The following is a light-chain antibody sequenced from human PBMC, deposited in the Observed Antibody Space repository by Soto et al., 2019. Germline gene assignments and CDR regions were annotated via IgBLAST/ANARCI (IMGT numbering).Light chain of an antibody. CDR2: DVS. CDR1: SSDVGGYNY. CDR3: CSYAVSYTYG. V-gene: IGLV2-11*01. J-gene: IGLJ1*01. Sequence: QSALTQPRSVSGSPGQSVTISCTGTSSDVGGYNYVSWYQQHPGKAPKLMIYDVSKRPSGVPDRFSGSKSGNTASLTISGLQSEDEADYYCCSYAVSYTYGFGTGTKVNVL.